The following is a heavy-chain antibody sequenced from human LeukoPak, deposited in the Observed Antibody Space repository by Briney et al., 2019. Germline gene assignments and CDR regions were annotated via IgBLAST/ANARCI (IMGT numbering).Heavy chain of an antibody. Sequence: SETLSLTCTVSGGSISSSSYYWGWIRQPPGKGLEWIGSIYYSGTTYYDPSLKSRVTISVDTSKNQFSLKLSSVTAADTAVYYCATHRVSGWSGYFDYWGQGTLVTVSS. CDR3: ATHRVSGWSGYFDY. D-gene: IGHD3-3*01. J-gene: IGHJ4*02. CDR1: GGSISSSSYY. CDR2: IYYSGTT. V-gene: IGHV4-39*01.